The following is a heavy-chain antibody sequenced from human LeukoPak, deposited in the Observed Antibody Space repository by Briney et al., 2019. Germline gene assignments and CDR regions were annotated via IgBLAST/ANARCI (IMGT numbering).Heavy chain of an antibody. CDR2: MRNDGSQI. CDR1: GFTFSRYD. D-gene: IGHD3-3*01. Sequence: GGSLRLSCAGSGFTFSRYDMHWVRQAPGKGLEGVASMRNDGSQIYHADSVKGRFTISRDNSKNTLYLQMNNLRVEDTAIYYCAKDMGRRIFGVAYDAFHIWGQGTKVTVSS. CDR3: AKDMGRRIFGVAYDAFHI. J-gene: IGHJ3*02. V-gene: IGHV3-30*02.